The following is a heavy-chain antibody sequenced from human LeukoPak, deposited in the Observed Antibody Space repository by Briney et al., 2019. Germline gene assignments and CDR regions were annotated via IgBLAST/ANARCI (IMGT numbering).Heavy chain of an antibody. J-gene: IGHJ3*02. V-gene: IGHV4-39*07. CDR3: ARDKRDFYDSSRYYQNDAFDI. D-gene: IGHD3-22*01. CDR1: GGSISGSNY. CDR2: IYYLGFP. Sequence: PSETLSLTCTASGGSISGSNYWGWIRQPPGKGLEWIGSIYYLGFPYSDPSLKSRVTMSVDTSKNQFSLKLTSVTAADTAVYYCARDKRDFYDSSRYYQNDAFDIWGQGTMVTVSS.